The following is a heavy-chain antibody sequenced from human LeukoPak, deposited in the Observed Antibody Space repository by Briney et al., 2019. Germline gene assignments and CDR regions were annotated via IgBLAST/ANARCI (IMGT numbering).Heavy chain of an antibody. CDR3: ARDYLGFGESGFDY. CDR2: ISSSSSSI. CDR1: GFTFSSYS. D-gene: IGHD3-10*01. V-gene: IGHV3-21*01. Sequence: GGSLRLSCAASGFTFSSYSMNWVRQAPGKGLEWVSLISSSSSSIFYADSVKGRFTISRDNARNSLFLQMTSLRAEDTAVYYCARDYLGFGESGFDYWGQGTQVIVSS. J-gene: IGHJ4*02.